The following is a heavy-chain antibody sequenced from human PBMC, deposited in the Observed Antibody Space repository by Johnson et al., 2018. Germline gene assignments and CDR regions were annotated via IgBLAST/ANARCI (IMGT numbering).Heavy chain of an antibody. V-gene: IGHV3-30*18. CDR3: AKVGAYSGDGRPWYFAL. D-gene: IGHD5-12*01. CDR1: GFTFSNFD. J-gene: IGHJ2*01. CDR2: TLYDGSHH. Sequence: QVQLVESGGGVVQPGRSLRLSCAASGFTFSNFDMHWVRQAPGQGLEWLAATLYDGSHHYFADSVTGRFTLSRDNSKNTVDLQLNSLTDEETAVYSCAKVGAYSGDGRPWYFALWGRGTLVTGSS.